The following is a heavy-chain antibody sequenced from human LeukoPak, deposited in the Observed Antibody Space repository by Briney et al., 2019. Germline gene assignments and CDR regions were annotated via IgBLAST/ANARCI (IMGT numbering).Heavy chain of an antibody. V-gene: IGHV3-23*01. CDR3: AKDRDYGSGAQGDYDY. J-gene: IGHJ4*02. CDR2: ISGSGGYT. Sequence: GGSLRLSCAASGFPFSSFPMSWVRQAPGKGLEWVSGISGSGGYTYYADSVKGRFTISRDNSKNTVYLQMNILRGEDTAVYYCAKDRDYGSGAQGDYDYWGQGTLVTVSS. D-gene: IGHD3-10*01. CDR1: GFPFSSFP.